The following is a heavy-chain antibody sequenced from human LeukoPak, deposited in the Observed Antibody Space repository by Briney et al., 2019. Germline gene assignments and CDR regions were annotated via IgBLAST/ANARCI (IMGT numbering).Heavy chain of an antibody. Sequence: PGGSLRLSCAASGFTFSSYEMHWVRQAPGKGLEWVSYISSSDSTIYYADSVKGRFTISRDNSKNTLYLQMNSLRAEDTAVYYCAKAGDGGYSYGYYYYMDVWGKGTTVTVSS. CDR2: ISSSDSTI. D-gene: IGHD5-18*01. CDR3: AKAGDGGYSYGYYYYMDV. J-gene: IGHJ6*03. V-gene: IGHV3-48*03. CDR1: GFTFSSYE.